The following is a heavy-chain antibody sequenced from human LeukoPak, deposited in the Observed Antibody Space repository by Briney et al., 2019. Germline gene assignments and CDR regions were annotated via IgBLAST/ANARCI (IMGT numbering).Heavy chain of an antibody. V-gene: IGHV1-8*01. Sequence: GASVKVSCKASGYTFTSYDINWVRQATGQGLEWMGWMNPNSGNTGYAQKFQGRVTVTRNTSISTAYMELSSLRSEDTAVCYCAREGTSFYGMDVWGQGTTVTVSS. D-gene: IGHD2-2*01. CDR2: MNPNSGNT. CDR3: AREGTSFYGMDV. CDR1: GYTFTSYD. J-gene: IGHJ6*02.